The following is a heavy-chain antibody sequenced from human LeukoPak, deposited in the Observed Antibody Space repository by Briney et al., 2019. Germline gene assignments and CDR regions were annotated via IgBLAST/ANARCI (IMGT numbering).Heavy chain of an antibody. Sequence: GRSLRLSCAASGFTVSSNYMSWVRQAPGQGREWVSCLSRGGETTNYADSVKGRFTVSRDTSRNMVFLRMNDLRPEDTAVYYCAKEQRIRHCSEGVCMEGYYFDYWGQGSLVTVSS. V-gene: IGHV3-23*01. CDR2: LSRGGETT. CDR1: GFTVSSNY. D-gene: IGHD2-8*01. J-gene: IGHJ4*02. CDR3: AKEQRIRHCSEGVCMEGYYFDY.